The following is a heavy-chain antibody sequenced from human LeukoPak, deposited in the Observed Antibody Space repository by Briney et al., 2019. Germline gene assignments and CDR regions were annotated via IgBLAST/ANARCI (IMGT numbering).Heavy chain of an antibody. CDR3: ASGSPDIVATIEYYYYMDV. D-gene: IGHD5-12*01. CDR2: IIPIFGTA. V-gene: IGHV1-69*05. J-gene: IGHJ6*03. CDR1: GGTFSSYA. Sequence: SVKVSCKASGGTFSSYAISWVRQAPGQGLEWIGGIIPIFGTANYAQKFQGRVTITTDESTSTAYMELSSRKSENTAVYYCASGSPDIVATIEYYYYMDVWGKGTTVTVSS.